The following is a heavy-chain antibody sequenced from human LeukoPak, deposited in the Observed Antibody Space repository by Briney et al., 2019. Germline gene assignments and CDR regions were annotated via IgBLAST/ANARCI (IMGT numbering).Heavy chain of an antibody. Sequence: GGSLRLSCAASGFTFSTYWMSWVRQAPGKGLEWVANIKQDGSEKYYVDSVKGRFTISRDNAKNSLYLQMNTLRPEDTAVYYCAKVINSGYFYYFDHWGQGTLVTVSS. J-gene: IGHJ4*02. CDR3: AKVINSGYFYYFDH. V-gene: IGHV3-7*03. D-gene: IGHD3-22*01. CDR2: IKQDGSEK. CDR1: GFTFSTYW.